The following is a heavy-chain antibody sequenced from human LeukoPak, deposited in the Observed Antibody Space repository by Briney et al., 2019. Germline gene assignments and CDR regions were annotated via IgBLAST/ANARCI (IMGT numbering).Heavy chain of an antibody. Sequence: QPGRSLRLSCAASGFTFSSYAMHWVRQAPGKGLEWVALISYDGSNKYYADSVKGRCTISRDNSKNTLYLQMNSLRAEDTAVYYCVRGEYYYDSSGRGFDLWGRGTLVTVSS. CDR3: VRGEYYYDSSGRGFDL. J-gene: IGHJ2*01. D-gene: IGHD3-22*01. CDR2: ISYDGSNK. V-gene: IGHV3-30-3*01. CDR1: GFTFSSYA.